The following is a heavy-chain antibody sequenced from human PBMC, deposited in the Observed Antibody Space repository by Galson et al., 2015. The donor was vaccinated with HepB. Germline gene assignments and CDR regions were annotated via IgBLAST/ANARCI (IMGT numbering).Heavy chain of an antibody. CDR1: GFTFSSYG. CDR3: AKDVSDTAMVTRRYYYYYYGMDV. Sequence: SLRLSCAASGFTFSSYGMHWVRQAPGKGLEWVAVISYDGSNKYYADSVKGRFTISRDNSKNTLYLQMNSLRAEDTAVYYYAKDVSDTAMVTRRYYYYYYGMDVWGQGTTVTVSS. D-gene: IGHD5-18*01. V-gene: IGHV3-30*18. CDR2: ISYDGSNK. J-gene: IGHJ6*02.